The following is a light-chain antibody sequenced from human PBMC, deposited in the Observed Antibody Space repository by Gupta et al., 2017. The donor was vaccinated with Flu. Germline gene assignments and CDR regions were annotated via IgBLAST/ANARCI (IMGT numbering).Light chain of an antibody. CDR3: QSYDSSGSGSV. CDR2: GNS. J-gene: IGLJ3*02. CDR1: NFSIGAGLD. V-gene: IGLV1-40*01. Sequence: QSVLPQPPSVSAAPGPRVTLPCTEHNFSIGAGLDLHWYPQFPGTAPKLLIYGNSNRPSGVHGRFSGSKSGTAAFLAITGLQAEDEADYCCQSYDSSGSGSVFGGGTKLTVL.